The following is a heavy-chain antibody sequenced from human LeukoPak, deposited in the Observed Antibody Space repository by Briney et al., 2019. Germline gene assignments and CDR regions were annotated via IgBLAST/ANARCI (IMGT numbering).Heavy chain of an antibody. D-gene: IGHD1-26*01. CDR1: GFTFSSYG. J-gene: IGHJ4*02. V-gene: IGHV3-30*02. CDR3: AKDKWELRPLDY. CDR2: IRYDGSNK. Sequence: GGSLRLSCAASGFTFSSYGMHWVRQAPGKGLEGVAFIRYDGSNKYYADSVKGRFTISRDNSKKTMYLQMNSLRAEDTAVYYCAKDKWELRPLDYWGQGTLVTVSS.